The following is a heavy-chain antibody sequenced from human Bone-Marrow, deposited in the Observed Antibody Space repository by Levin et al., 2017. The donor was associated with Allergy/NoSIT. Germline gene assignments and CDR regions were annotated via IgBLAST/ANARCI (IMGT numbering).Heavy chain of an antibody. CDR2: IKDDASEE. CDR1: GFTFRNYW. CDR3: GKDMAV. V-gene: IGHV3-7*01. J-gene: IGHJ6*03. Sequence: GESLKISCAGSGFTFRNYWMSWVRQAPGKGLEWVANIKDDASEEYYADSVKGRFTISRDNAENSLYLQVNSLRAEDTAVYYCGKDMAVWGKGTTVTVSS.